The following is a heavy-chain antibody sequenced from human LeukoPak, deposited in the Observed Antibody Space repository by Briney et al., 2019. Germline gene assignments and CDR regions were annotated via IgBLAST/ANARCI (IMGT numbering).Heavy chain of an antibody. CDR3: ARAPAAISPFDY. J-gene: IGHJ4*02. CDR1: GGSISSYY. Sequence: PSETLSLTCTVSGGSISSYYCSWIRQPPGKGLEWIGYIYYSGSTNYNPSLKSRVTISVDTSKNQFSLKLSSVTAADTAVYYCARAPAAISPFDYWGQGTLVTVSS. CDR2: IYYSGST. V-gene: IGHV4-59*01. D-gene: IGHD2-2*02.